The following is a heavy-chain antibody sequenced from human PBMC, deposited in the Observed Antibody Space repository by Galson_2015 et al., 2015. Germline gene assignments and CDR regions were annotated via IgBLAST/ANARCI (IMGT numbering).Heavy chain of an antibody. V-gene: IGHV3-7*03. Sequence: SLRLSCAASGFTFSSYWMNWVRQAPGKGLEWVANIKKDGSEKYHVDSVKGRFTISRDNAKNSLYLQMNSLRAEDTAVYYCAGGVSPYFYYYGLDVWGQGTTVTVSS. CDR3: AGGVSPYFYYYGLDV. CDR1: GFTFSSYW. D-gene: IGHD1-26*01. CDR2: IKKDGSEK. J-gene: IGHJ6*02.